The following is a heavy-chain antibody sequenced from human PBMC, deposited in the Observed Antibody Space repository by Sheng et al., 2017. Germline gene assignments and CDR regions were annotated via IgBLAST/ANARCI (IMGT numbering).Heavy chain of an antibody. D-gene: IGHD3-22*01. V-gene: IGHV3-23*04. Sequence: EVQVVESGGGLVQPGGSLRLSCVASGFTFSSYAMSWVRQGPGKGLEWVSGISGSGGSTYYAESVKGRFTISRDNSKNTLHLQMNSLRAEDTAVYYCAKHGESYSDSRTDYWGQGTLVTVSS. CDR3: AKHGESYSDSRTDY. CDR1: GFTFSSYA. CDR2: ISGSGGST. J-gene: IGHJ4*02.